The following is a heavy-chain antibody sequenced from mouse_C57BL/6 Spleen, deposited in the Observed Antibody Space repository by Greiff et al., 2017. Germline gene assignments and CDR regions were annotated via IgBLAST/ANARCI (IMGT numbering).Heavy chain of an antibody. D-gene: IGHD1-1*01. CDR2: IYPGDGDT. V-gene: IGHV1-82*01. Sequence: QVQLKESGPELVKPGASVKISCKASGYAFSSSWMNWVKQRPGKGLEWIGRIYPGDGDTNYNGKFKGKATLTADKSSSTAYMQLSSLTSEDSAVYFCARGHYYGSSPYYFDYWGQGTTLTVSS. J-gene: IGHJ2*01. CDR1: GYAFSSSW. CDR3: ARGHYYGSSPYYFDY.